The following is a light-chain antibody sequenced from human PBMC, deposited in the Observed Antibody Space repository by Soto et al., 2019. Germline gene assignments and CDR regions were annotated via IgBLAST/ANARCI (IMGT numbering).Light chain of an antibody. V-gene: IGLV1-40*01. CDR2: ANS. Sequence: QSGLTQPPSGSGGPGQRVTISCSGSSSNLWAGYDAQWYQQFPGTAPNLLIYANSARPSGVPDRFSGSKSGTSASLAITGLQAEDAADYSRPSYDSSLIVSTVFGTGTQVTV. CDR3: PSYDSSLIVSTV. J-gene: IGLJ1*01. CDR1: SSNLWAGYD.